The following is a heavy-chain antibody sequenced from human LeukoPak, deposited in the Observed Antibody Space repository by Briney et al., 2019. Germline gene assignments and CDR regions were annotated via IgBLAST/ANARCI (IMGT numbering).Heavy chain of an antibody. V-gene: IGHV3-20*04. CDR1: GFTFDDYG. J-gene: IGHJ4*02. CDR2: INWNGGST. CDR3: ARLPVGATFDY. Sequence: GGSLRLSCAASGFTFDDYGMSWVRQAPGKGLEWVSGINWNGGSTGYADSVKGRFTISRDNAKNSLYLQMNGLRAEDTAVYYCARLPVGATFDYWGQGTLVTVSS.